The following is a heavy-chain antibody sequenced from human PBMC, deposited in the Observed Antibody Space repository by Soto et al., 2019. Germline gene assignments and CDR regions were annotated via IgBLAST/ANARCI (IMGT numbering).Heavy chain of an antibody. Sequence: QLQLQESGPGLVKPSETLSLTCTVSGGSISSSSYYWGWIRQPPGKGLEWIGSIYYSGSTYYNPALKSRVTVSVDTSKHQFSLKLSSVTAADTAVYYGARRGSSSWYGYWGQGTLVTVSS. J-gene: IGHJ4*02. V-gene: IGHV4-39*01. CDR3: ARRGSSSWYGY. CDR1: GGSISSSSYY. D-gene: IGHD6-13*01. CDR2: IYYSGST.